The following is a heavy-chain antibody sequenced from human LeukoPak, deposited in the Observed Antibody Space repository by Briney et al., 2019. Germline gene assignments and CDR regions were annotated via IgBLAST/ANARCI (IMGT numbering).Heavy chain of an antibody. CDR3: ARGQLKAGSNPYYFDY. J-gene: IGHJ4*02. Sequence: GASVKVSCKASGYAFTSYDINWVRQATGQGLEWMGWMNPNTGNTGYAQKSQGRVTITRYTSINTAYIELSSLRSEDTAVYYCARGQLKAGSNPYYFDYWGQGTLVTVSS. V-gene: IGHV1-8*03. D-gene: IGHD3-16*02. CDR1: GYAFTSYD. CDR2: MNPNTGNT.